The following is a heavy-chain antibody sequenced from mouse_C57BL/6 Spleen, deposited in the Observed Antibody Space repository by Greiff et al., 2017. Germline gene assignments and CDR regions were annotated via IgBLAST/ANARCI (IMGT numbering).Heavy chain of an antibody. D-gene: IGHD2-4*01. V-gene: IGHV14-1*01. CDR2: IDPEDGDT. Sequence: VQLQQSGAELVRPGASVKLSCTASGFNIKDYYMHWVKQRPEQGLEWIGRIDPEDGDTEYAPKFQGKATMTADTSSNTAYLQLSSLTSEDTAVYYCTTSDYAGYYFDYWGQGTSVTVSS. CDR3: TTSDYAGYYFDY. J-gene: IGHJ4*01. CDR1: GFNIKDYY.